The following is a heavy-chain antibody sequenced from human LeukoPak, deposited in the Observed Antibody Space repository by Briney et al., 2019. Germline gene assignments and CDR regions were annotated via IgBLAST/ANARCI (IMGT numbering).Heavy chain of an antibody. CDR2: MNPNSGNT. Sequence: SVKVSCKASGYTFTSYDINWVRQATGQGLEWMGWMNPNSGNTGYAQKFQGRVTMTRNTSISTAYMELSSLRSEDTAVYYCASRVWAPKDYYYGMDVWGQGTTVTVSS. D-gene: IGHD6-13*01. CDR3: ASRVWAPKDYYYGMDV. V-gene: IGHV1-8*01. CDR1: GYTFTSYD. J-gene: IGHJ6*02.